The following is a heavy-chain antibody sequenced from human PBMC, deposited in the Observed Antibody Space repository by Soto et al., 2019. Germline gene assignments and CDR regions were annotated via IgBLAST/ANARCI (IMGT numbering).Heavy chain of an antibody. J-gene: IGHJ5*02. Sequence: ASVKVSCKASGYNFLTCGISWLRQAPGRGLEWMGWISTDNTHRNYAQNFQERVTMTTDTSTNTAYMELRSLRSDDTAIYYCARDRPGISVIRAVKTYNYFDPWGQGTLVTVSS. CDR3: ARDRPGISVIRAVKTYNYFDP. D-gene: IGHD3-10*01. V-gene: IGHV1-18*01. CDR1: GYNFLTCG. CDR2: ISTDNTHR.